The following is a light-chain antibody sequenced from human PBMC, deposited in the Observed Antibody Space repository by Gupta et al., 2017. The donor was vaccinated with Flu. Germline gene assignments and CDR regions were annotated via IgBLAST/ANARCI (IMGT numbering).Light chain of an antibody. Sequence: QSALTQPRPVSGSPGQSVTISCTGSSTDVGGNDYVLWLRQNPGKAPRLMMYDVRQRPSGVPDRFFGSKSGNTASLTISGLRAEDEADYYCCCFTGNYWGFGGGTKLTVL. CDR3: CCFTGNYWG. J-gene: IGLJ3*02. CDR2: DVR. V-gene: IGLV2-11*01. CDR1: STDVGGNDY.